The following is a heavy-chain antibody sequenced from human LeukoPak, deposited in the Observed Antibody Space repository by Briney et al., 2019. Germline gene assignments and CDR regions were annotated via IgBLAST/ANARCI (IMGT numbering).Heavy chain of an antibody. CDR3: ARDASGPGQFDY. Sequence: GGSLRLSCAASGFTFSSYAMHWVRQAPGKGLEWVAVISYDGSNKYYADSVKGRFTISRDNSKNTLYLQMNSLRAEDTAVYYCARDASGPGQFDYWGQGTLVTVSS. V-gene: IGHV3-30-3*01. D-gene: IGHD7-27*01. CDR2: ISYDGSNK. J-gene: IGHJ4*02. CDR1: GFTFSSYA.